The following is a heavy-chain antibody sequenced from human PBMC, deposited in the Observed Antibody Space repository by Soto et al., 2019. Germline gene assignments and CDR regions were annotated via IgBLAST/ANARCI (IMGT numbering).Heavy chain of an antibody. D-gene: IGHD3-10*01. CDR3: ARQMLTFGRPRSAFDI. J-gene: IGHJ3*02. V-gene: IGHV4-39*01. Sequence: QLQLQESGPGLVKPSETLSLTCTVSGGSISSSSYYWGWIGQPPGKGLEWIGRIYCSESTYCNPYLQRRVTVSVDPSKSQCSLERSSVTAPDTAVYYCARQMLTFGRPRSAFDIWGPGTMVTVPS. CDR2: IYCSEST. CDR1: GGSISSSSYY.